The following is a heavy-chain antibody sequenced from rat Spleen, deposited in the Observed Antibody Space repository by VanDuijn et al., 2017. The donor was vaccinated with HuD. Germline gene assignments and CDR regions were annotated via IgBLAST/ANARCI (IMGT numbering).Heavy chain of an antibody. J-gene: IGHJ2*01. CDR2: ISYDGSGT. D-gene: IGHD1-1*01. V-gene: IGHV5-7*01. CDR1: GFTFSDYN. Sequence: EVQLVESGGGLVQPGRSMKLSCAASGFTFSDYNMAWVRQAPKKGLEWVATISYDGSGTYYRDSVKGRFTISRDNAKSTLYLQMDSLRSEDTATYYCARHEDYSGLNYWGQGVMVTVSS. CDR3: ARHEDYSGLNY.